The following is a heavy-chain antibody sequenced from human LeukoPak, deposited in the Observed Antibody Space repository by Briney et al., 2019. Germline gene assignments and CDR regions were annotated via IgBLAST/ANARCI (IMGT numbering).Heavy chain of an antibody. D-gene: IGHD3-22*01. J-gene: IGHJ5*02. CDR2: ISGSGGST. CDR1: GFTFSSYA. Sequence: GGSLRLSCAASGFTFSSYAMSWVCQAPGKGLEWVSAISGSGGSTYYADSVKGRFTISRDNSKNTLYLQMNSPRAEDTAVYYCAKDALPGYYDRKYNWFDPWGQGTLVTVSS. CDR3: AKDALPGYYDRKYNWFDP. V-gene: IGHV3-23*01.